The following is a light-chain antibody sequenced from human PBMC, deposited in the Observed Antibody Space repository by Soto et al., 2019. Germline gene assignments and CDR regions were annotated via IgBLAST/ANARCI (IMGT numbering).Light chain of an antibody. Sequence: EVVLTQSPGTLSLSPGERATLSCRASENVSNNYLAWYQQKPGQAPRLLIFGSSDRAAGIPDRFSGSGSGEDFTLTISRLEPEDFAVYYCRQYGSSPSYTFGQGTKLEIK. CDR1: ENVSNNY. V-gene: IGKV3-20*01. CDR2: GSS. CDR3: RQYGSSPSYT. J-gene: IGKJ2*01.